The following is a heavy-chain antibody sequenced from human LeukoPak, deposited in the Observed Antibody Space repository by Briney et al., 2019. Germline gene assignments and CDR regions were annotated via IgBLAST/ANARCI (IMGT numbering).Heavy chain of an antibody. D-gene: IGHD1-26*01. CDR2: INPNSGGT. J-gene: IGHJ5*02. Sequence: EASVKVSCKASGYTFTGYYMHWVRQAPGQGLEWMGWINPNSGGTNYAQKFQGRVTMTRDTSISTAYMELSRLRSDDTAVYYCARDPALGAGRLDPWGQGTLVTVSS. V-gene: IGHV1-2*02. CDR3: ARDPALGAGRLDP. CDR1: GYTFTGYY.